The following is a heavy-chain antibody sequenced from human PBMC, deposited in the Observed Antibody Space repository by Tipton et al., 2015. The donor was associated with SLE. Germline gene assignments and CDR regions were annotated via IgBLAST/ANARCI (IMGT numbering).Heavy chain of an antibody. CDR3: ARGGNIVVVVAAYAFDI. V-gene: IGHV4-59*01. CDR2: IYYSGST. D-gene: IGHD2-15*01. CDR1: GGSISSYY. Sequence: TLSLTCTVSGGSISSYYWSWIRQPPGKGLEWIGYIYYSGSTNYNPSLKSRVTISVDTSKNQFSLKLSSVTAADTAVYYCARGGNIVVVVAAYAFDIWGQGTMVTVSS. J-gene: IGHJ3*02.